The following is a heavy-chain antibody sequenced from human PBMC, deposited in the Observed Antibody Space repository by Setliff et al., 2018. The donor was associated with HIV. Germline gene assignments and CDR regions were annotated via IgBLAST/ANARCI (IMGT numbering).Heavy chain of an antibody. D-gene: IGHD3-22*01. J-gene: IGHJ4*02. CDR2: IYYSGST. CDR1: GGSISSYY. V-gene: IGHV4-59*01. CDR3: ARASLGDSGSYYYSY. Sequence: SETLSLTCTVSGGSISSYYWSWIRQPPGKGLEWIGYIYYSGSTNYNPSLKSRVTISVDTSKNQFSLKLSSVTAADTAVYYCARASLGDSGSYYYSYWGQGTLVTVSS.